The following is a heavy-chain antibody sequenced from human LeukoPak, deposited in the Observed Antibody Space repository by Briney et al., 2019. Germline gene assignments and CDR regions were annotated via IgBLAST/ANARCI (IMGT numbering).Heavy chain of an antibody. J-gene: IGHJ4*02. V-gene: IGHV4-34*01. CDR3: ARGQRGYSYGLSDY. CDR1: GGSFSGYY. Sequence: PSETLSLTCAVYGGSFSGYYWSWIRQRPGKGVGWNGEINHSGSTNYNPSLKSRVTISVNTTKNQFSLKLSSMTAADTAVYYCARGQRGYSYGLSDYWGRGTLVTVSS. D-gene: IGHD5-18*01. CDR2: INHSGST.